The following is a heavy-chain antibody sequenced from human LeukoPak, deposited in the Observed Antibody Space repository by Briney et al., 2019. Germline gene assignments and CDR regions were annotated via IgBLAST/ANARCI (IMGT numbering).Heavy chain of an antibody. CDR3: ASWSSGGGILTYDY. D-gene: IGHD2-21*01. Sequence: GGSLRLSCAASGFTFSSYWMHWVRHAPGKGLVWASRINGDGSSTSYADSVKGRFTISRDNAKNTLYLQMNSLGAEDTAVYYCASWSSGGGILTYDYWGQGTPVTVSS. J-gene: IGHJ4*02. CDR2: INGDGSST. V-gene: IGHV3-74*01. CDR1: GFTFSSYW.